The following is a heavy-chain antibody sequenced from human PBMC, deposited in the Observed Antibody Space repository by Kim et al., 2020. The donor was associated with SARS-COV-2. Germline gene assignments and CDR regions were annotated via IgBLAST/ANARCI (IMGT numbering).Heavy chain of an antibody. CDR1: GGSISSSNW. CDR2: IYHSGST. V-gene: IGHV4-4*02. CDR3: ARDINGNPFQSHFDY. Sequence: SETLSLTCAVSGGSISSSNWWSWVRQPPGKGLEWIGEIYHSGSTNYNPSLKSRVTISVDKSKNQFSLKLSSVTAADTAVYYCARDINGNPFQSHFDYWGQGTLVTVSS. J-gene: IGHJ4*02.